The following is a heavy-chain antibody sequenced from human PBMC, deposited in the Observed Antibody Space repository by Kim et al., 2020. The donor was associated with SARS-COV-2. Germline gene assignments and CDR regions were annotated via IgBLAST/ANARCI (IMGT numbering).Heavy chain of an antibody. CDR2: IHFSGST. CDR1: GGSISSYY. Sequence: SETLSLTCRVSGGSISSYYWSWIRQPPGKELEGIGYIHFSGSTNHNPSLKSRVTISLDTSKNQFSLQLSSVTTADTAGYYCARGGTTKNAFDIWGQGTMV. J-gene: IGHJ3*02. CDR3: ARGGTTKNAFDI. V-gene: IGHV4-59*13. D-gene: IGHD3-16*01.